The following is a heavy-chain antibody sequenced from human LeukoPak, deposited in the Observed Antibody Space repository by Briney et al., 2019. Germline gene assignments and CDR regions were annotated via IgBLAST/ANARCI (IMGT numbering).Heavy chain of an antibody. V-gene: IGHV3-48*03. CDR1: GFTFSSYE. Sequence: GGSLRLSCAASGFTFSSYEMNWVRQAPGKGLEWVSYISSSGSTMYYADSVKGRFTISRDNAKNSLYLRMNSLRAEDTAVYYCAREVDSSGVDYWGQGTLVTVSS. CDR3: AREVDSSGVDY. CDR2: ISSSGSTM. J-gene: IGHJ4*02. D-gene: IGHD6-19*01.